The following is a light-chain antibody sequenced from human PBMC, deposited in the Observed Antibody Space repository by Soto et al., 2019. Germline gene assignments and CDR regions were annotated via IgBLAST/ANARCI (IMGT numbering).Light chain of an antibody. CDR3: QQYYSTPRT. Sequence: DIVMTQSPDSLAVSLGERATINWKSSQSVLYSSNSKNYLAWYQQKPGQPPKLLIYWASTRESGVPDRFSGSGSGTDFTLTISSLQAEDVAVYYCQQYYSTPRTFGQGTKVDIK. V-gene: IGKV4-1*01. CDR2: WAS. CDR1: QSVLYSSNSKNY. J-gene: IGKJ1*01.